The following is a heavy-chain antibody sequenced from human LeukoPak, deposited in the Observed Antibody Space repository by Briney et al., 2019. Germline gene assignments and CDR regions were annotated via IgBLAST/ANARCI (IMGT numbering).Heavy chain of an antibody. CDR2: ISHSGRST. D-gene: IGHD6-19*01. Sequence: PGGSLRLSCAASGFIFSDFDMSWVRQAPGKGLEWVSAISHSGRSTYYADSVKGRFTISRDNSKNTLYLEMNSLRADDTAVYYCAKAVAVAPDYWGQGTLVTVSS. J-gene: IGHJ4*02. CDR1: GFIFSDFD. V-gene: IGHV3-23*01. CDR3: AKAVAVAPDY.